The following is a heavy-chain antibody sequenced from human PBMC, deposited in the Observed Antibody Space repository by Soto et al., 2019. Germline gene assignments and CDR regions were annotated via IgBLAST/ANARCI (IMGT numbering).Heavy chain of an antibody. V-gene: IGHV1-18*01. CDR2: IGAYNGST. CDR1: GYTFTSYG. Sequence: ASVKVSCKASGYTFTSYGISWVRQAPGQGLEWMGWIGAYNGSTSYAQKFQGRVTMTRDTSTSTVYMELSSLRSEDTAVYYCARNVADSQQWLVLYWGQGTLVTVSS. J-gene: IGHJ4*02. D-gene: IGHD6-19*01. CDR3: ARNVADSQQWLVLY.